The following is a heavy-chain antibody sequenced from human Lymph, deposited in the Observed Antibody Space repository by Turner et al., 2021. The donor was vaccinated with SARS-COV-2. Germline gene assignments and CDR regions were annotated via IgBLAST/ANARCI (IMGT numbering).Heavy chain of an antibody. D-gene: IGHD6-19*01. J-gene: IGHJ2*01. CDR1: GGPLRSSRYY. V-gene: IGHV4-39*01. CDR2: KYDSGST. CDR3: ARSQQWLVHWYFDL. Sequence: QLQLQASGPGPVKPSETLSPTCPVSGGPLRSSRYYWGWIRQPPGKGLEWIGRKYDSGSTNYNPALKSRVTITVDTSKNQYSLKLSSVTAADTAVYYCARSQQWLVHWYFDLWGRGTLVTVSS.